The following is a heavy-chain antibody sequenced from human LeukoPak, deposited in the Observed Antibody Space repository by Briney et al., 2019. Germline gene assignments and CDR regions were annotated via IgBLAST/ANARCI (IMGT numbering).Heavy chain of an antibody. V-gene: IGHV1-18*01. Sequence: GASVKVSCKASGYTFTSYGISWVRQAPGQGLEWMGWISAYNGNTNYAQKLQGRVTMTTDTSTSTAYMELRSLRSDDTAVYYCARRAFRQQLVSGWFDPWGQGTLVTVSS. D-gene: IGHD6-13*01. CDR3: ARRAFRQQLVSGWFDP. CDR2: ISAYNGNT. J-gene: IGHJ5*02. CDR1: GYTFTSYG.